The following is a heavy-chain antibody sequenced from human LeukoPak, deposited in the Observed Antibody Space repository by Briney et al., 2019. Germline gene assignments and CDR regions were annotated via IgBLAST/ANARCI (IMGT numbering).Heavy chain of an antibody. Sequence: SETLSLTCTVSGGSISGYYWSWIRQPPGKGLEWIGYVYYSGSTNYNPSLKSRVTISVDTSKNQFSLKLVSVTAADTAVYYCARFPYNSGSSNAYWGQGSLVTVSS. J-gene: IGHJ4*02. V-gene: IGHV4-59*08. D-gene: IGHD6-19*01. CDR2: VYYSGST. CDR1: GGSISGYY. CDR3: ARFPYNSGSSNAY.